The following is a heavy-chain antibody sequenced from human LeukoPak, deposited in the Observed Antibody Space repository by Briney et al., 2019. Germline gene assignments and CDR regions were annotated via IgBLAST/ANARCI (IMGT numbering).Heavy chain of an antibody. CDR2: INHSGST. CDR3: ARGTGTTLRFSFDY. D-gene: IGHD1-1*01. V-gene: IGHV4-34*01. Sequence: SETLSLTCSVSGGSVNSYYWSWIRQPPGKGLEWIGEINHSGSTNYNPSLKSRVTISVDTSKNQFSLKLSSVTAADTAVYYCARGTGTTLRFSFDYWGQGTLVTVSS. J-gene: IGHJ4*02. CDR1: GGSVNSYY.